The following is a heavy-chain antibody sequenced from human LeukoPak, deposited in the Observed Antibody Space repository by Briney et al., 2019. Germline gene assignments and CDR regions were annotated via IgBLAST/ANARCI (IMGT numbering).Heavy chain of an antibody. J-gene: IGHJ6*02. Sequence: GGSLRLSCAASGFTFSSYSMNWVRQAPGKGLEWVSSISSSSSYIYYADSVKGRFTISRDNAKNSLYLQMNSLRAEDTAVYYCARDQIVVVYGMDVWGQGTTVTVSS. V-gene: IGHV3-21*01. D-gene: IGHD2-21*01. CDR3: ARDQIVVVYGMDV. CDR1: GFTFSSYS. CDR2: ISSSSSYI.